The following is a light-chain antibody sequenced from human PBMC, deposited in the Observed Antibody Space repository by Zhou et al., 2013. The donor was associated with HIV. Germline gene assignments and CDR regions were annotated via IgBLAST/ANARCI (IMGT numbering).Light chain of an antibody. Sequence: EIVMTQSPATLSVSPGETATLSCRASHSVGSHLAWYRQIPGQAPRLLIYDASNRATGIPARFSGSGSGTDFTLTISSLEPEDFAVYYCQHRSNWLTFGGGTKVEIK. CDR3: QHRSNWLT. CDR1: HSVGSH. J-gene: IGKJ4*01. CDR2: DAS. V-gene: IGKV3-11*01.